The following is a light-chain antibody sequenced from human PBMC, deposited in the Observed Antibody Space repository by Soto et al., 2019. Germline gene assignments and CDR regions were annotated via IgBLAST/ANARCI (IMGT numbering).Light chain of an antibody. CDR1: SSDIGGYNY. Sequence: QSVLTQPASVSGSPGQSITISCTGTSSDIGGYNYVSWYQQHPGKAPKLMIYEVSNRPSGVSNRFSGSKSDNTASLTISGLQAEDEADYYCSSYTSSRTVYVFGAGTKVTVL. J-gene: IGLJ1*01. CDR3: SSYTSSRTVYV. CDR2: EVS. V-gene: IGLV2-14*01.